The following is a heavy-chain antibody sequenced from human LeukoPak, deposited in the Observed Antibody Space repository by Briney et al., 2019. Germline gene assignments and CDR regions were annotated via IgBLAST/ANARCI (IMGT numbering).Heavy chain of an antibody. J-gene: IGHJ4*02. D-gene: IGHD5-24*01. CDR3: ARDGDGYNYRNFDY. V-gene: IGHV4-59*12. Sequence: SETLSLPCTVSGGSISSYYWSWIRQPPGKGLEWIGYIYYSGSTNYNPSLKSRVTMSVDTSKNQFSLKLSSVTAADTAVYYCARDGDGYNYRNFDYWGQGTLVTVSS. CDR1: GGSISSYY. CDR2: IYYSGST.